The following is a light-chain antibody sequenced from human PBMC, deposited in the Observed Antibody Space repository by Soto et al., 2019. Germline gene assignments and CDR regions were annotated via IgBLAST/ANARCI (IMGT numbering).Light chain of an antibody. CDR1: SSNIGGNS. Sequence: QSVLTQPPSVSAAPGQKVTISCSGSSSNIGGNSVSWYQQLPGTAPKLLIYDDDKRPSGIPDRFSGSKSGTSATLGITGFQTGDEDDYYCGSWDSSLRAYVFGTGTQVTVL. V-gene: IGLV1-51*01. CDR3: GSWDSSLRAYV. J-gene: IGLJ1*01. CDR2: DDD.